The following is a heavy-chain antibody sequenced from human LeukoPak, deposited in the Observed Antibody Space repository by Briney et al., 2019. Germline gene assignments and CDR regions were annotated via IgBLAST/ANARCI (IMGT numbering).Heavy chain of an antibody. CDR1: DYTFPSYG. CDR2: ISPYSGDT. CDR3: ARDLGYCSGNRCTDYFDY. Sequence: GASVKVSCKASDYTFPSYGISWVRQAPGQGLEWMGWISPYSGDTKYGQKVQGRITLTTDTSTSTAFMELRSLRPDDTAVYYCARDLGYCSGNRCTDYFDYWGQGTLVTVSS. D-gene: IGHD2-15*01. J-gene: IGHJ4*02. V-gene: IGHV1-18*01.